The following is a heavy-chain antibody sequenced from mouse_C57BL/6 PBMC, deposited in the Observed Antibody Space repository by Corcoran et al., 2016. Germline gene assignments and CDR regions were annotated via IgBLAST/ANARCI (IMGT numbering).Heavy chain of an antibody. D-gene: IGHD2-4*01. CDR1: GYSITSGYY. J-gene: IGHJ2*01. CDR2: ISYDGSN. CDR3: ARTTLIKGLYFDY. Sequence: DVQLQESGPGLVKPSQSLSLTCSVTGYSITSGYYWNWIRQFPGNKLEWMGYISYDGSNNYNPSLKNRISITRDTSKNQFFLKLNSVTTEDTATYYCARTTLIKGLYFDYWGQGTTLTVSS. V-gene: IGHV3-6*01.